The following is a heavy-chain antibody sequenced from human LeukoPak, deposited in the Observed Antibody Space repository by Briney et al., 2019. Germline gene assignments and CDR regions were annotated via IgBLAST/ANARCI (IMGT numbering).Heavy chain of an antibody. V-gene: IGHV5-51*01. D-gene: IGHD2-2*01. CDR2: IYPGDSNT. Sequence: GESLKISCKGSGYSFTGYWIGWVRQMPGKGLQWMGIIYPGDSNTRHSPSFQGQVTISADKSISTAYLQWSSLKASDTAMYYCGRGDCSSSSCLWDYWGQGTLVTVSS. CDR3: GRGDCSSSSCLWDY. CDR1: GYSFTGYW. J-gene: IGHJ4*02.